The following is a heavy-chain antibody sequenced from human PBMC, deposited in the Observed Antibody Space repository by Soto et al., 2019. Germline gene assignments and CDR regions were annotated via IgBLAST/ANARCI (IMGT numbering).Heavy chain of an antibody. CDR3: ARDRGGARRHFDY. CDR1: GFTFSSYG. Sequence: GGSLRLSCAASGFTFSSYGMHWVRQAPGKGLEWVAVIWYDGSNKYYADSVKGRFTISRDNSKNTLYLQMNSLRAEDTAVYYCARDRGGARRHFDYWGQGTLVTVSS. CDR2: IWYDGSNK. D-gene: IGHD3-10*01. V-gene: IGHV3-33*01. J-gene: IGHJ4*02.